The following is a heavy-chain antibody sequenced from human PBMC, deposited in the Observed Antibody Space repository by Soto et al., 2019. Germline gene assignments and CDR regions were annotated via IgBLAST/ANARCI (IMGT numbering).Heavy chain of an antibody. V-gene: IGHV3-53*01. CDR1: GFSVSTSY. CDR2: IYRGGNT. J-gene: IGHJ4*02. D-gene: IGHD3-22*01. Sequence: SGGSLRLSCVVSGFSVSTSYMSWVRQAPGKGLEWVSLIYRGGNTYYADSVKGRFTISRDNSKNTLYLQMNSLRAEDTAVYYCARGPYYYDHAGGWGQGTQVTVSS. CDR3: ARGPYYYDHAGG.